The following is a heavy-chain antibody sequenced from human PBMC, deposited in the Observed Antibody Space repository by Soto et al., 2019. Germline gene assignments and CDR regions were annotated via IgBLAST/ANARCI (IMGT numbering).Heavy chain of an antibody. V-gene: IGHV4-30-4*01. CDR1: GGSISSGGYS. CDR2: IYYSGST. J-gene: IGHJ5*02. Sequence: NPSETLSLTCAVSGGSISSGGYSWSWIRQPPGKGLEWIGYIYYSGSTYYNPSLKSRVTISVDTSKNQFSLKLSSVTAADTAVYYCARYIVVVVAARRFDPWGQGTLVTVSS. D-gene: IGHD2-15*01. CDR3: ARYIVVVVAARRFDP.